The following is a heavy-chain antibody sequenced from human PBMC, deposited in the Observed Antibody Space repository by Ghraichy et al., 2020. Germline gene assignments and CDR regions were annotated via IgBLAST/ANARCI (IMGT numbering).Heavy chain of an antibody. CDR3: AGGGDYAREGYYYMDV. Sequence: GGSLRLSCAASGFTFSSYAMSWVRQAPGKGLEWVSAISGSGGSTYYADSVKGRFTISRDNSKNTLYLQMNSLRAEDTAVYYCAGGGDYAREGYYYMDVWGKGTTVTVSS. CDR1: GFTFSSYA. J-gene: IGHJ6*03. CDR2: ISGSGGST. D-gene: IGHD4-17*01. V-gene: IGHV3-23*01.